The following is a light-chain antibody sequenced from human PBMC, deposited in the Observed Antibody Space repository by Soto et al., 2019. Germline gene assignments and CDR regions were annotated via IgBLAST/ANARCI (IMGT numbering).Light chain of an antibody. J-gene: IGLJ2*01. V-gene: IGLV2-18*02. CDR2: EVS. Sequence: QSALTQPPSVSGSPGQSVTISCTGTSSDVGGYNRVSWYQQPPGTAPKLMIYEVSNRPSGVPDRFSGSKSGNTASLTISGLQAEDETDYYCSSYTSSATIVFGGGTKLTVI. CDR3: SSYTSSATIV. CDR1: SSDVGGYNR.